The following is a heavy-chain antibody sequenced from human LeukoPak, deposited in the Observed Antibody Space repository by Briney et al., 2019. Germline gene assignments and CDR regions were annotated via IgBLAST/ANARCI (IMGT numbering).Heavy chain of an antibody. D-gene: IGHD3-10*01. V-gene: IGHV4-59*08. CDR3: ARQSDYGSGSYSY. CDR1: GVSISSYY. J-gene: IGHJ4*02. CDR2: IYYSGST. Sequence: SETLSLTCTVSGVSISSYYWSWIRQPPGQGLEWIGYIYYSGSTNYNTSLKSRVTISVDTSRNQFSLKLSSVTAADTAVYYCARQSDYGSGSYSYWGQGTLVTVSS.